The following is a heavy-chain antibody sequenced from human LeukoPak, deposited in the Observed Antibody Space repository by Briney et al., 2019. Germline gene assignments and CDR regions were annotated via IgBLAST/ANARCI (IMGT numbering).Heavy chain of an antibody. J-gene: IGHJ5*02. Sequence: GESLKISCKGSGYSFTSYWIGWVRQMPGKGLEWMGIIYPGDSDTRYSPSFQGQVTISADKSISTAYLQWSSLKASDTAMYYCARQQFTVPAAQDWFDPWGQGTLVTVSS. CDR3: ARQQFTVPAAQDWFDP. CDR1: GYSFTSYW. V-gene: IGHV5-51*01. CDR2: IYPGDSDT. D-gene: IGHD2-2*01.